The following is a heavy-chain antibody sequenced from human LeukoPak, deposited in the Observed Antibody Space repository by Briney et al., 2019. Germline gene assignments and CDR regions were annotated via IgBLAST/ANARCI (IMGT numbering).Heavy chain of an antibody. CDR2: IIPIFGTA. Sequence: SVKVSCKASGGTLSSYAISGVRQAPGQGLEWMGGIIPIFGTANYAQKFQGRVTITADESTSTAYMELSSLRSEDTAVYYCASSRVVVGATSSEDAFDIWGQGTMVTVSS. V-gene: IGHV1-69*13. CDR3: ASSRVVVGATSSEDAFDI. CDR1: GGTLSSYA. J-gene: IGHJ3*02. D-gene: IGHD2-15*01.